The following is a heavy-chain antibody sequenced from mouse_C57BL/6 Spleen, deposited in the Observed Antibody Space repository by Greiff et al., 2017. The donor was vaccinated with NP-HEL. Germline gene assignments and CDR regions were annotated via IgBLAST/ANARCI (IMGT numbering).Heavy chain of an antibody. J-gene: IGHJ1*03. CDR1: GYTFTSYW. Sequence: VQLQQPGAELVMPGASVKLSCKASGYTFTSYWMHWVTQRPGQGLEWIGEIDPSDSYTNYNQKFKGKSTLTVDKSSSTAYMQLSSLTSEDSAVDYCASGGLRPDWYFDVWGTGTTVTVSS. D-gene: IGHD2-4*01. V-gene: IGHV1-69*01. CDR3: ASGGLRPDWYFDV. CDR2: IDPSDSYT.